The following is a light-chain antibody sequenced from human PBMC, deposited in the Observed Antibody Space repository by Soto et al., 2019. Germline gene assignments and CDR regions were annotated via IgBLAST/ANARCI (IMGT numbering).Light chain of an antibody. Sequence: IRLTKSQGNMSLSPGERATLSFRASQSVSSTYLAWYQQKPGQAPSVLIYGTCMMASGVPERFTGGGSRTDFTLTISTLEPEDFAQYSCQQFSTYPLTFGGGTNVDI. J-gene: IGKJ4*01. V-gene: IGKV3-20*01. CDR3: QQFSTYPLT. CDR2: GTC. CDR1: QSVSSTY.